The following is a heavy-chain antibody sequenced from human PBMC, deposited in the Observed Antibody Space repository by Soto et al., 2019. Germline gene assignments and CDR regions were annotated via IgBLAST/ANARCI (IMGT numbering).Heavy chain of an antibody. J-gene: IGHJ4*02. Sequence: SETLSLTCTVSGGSISSGDYYWSWIRQHPGKGLEWIGYIYYSGSTYYNPSLKSRVTISVDTPKNQFSLRLNSVTAADTAVYYCGGGPNYYFFDYWGQGALVTVSS. V-gene: IGHV4-31*03. CDR2: IYYSGST. D-gene: IGHD3-10*01. CDR1: GGSISSGDYY. CDR3: GGGPNYYFFDY.